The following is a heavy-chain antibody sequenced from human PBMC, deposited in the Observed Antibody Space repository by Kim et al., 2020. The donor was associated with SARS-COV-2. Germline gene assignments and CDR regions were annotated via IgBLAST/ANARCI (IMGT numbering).Heavy chain of an antibody. D-gene: IGHD4-17*01. CDR2: T. J-gene: IGHJ4*02. CDR3: AGDYFQRAYFDY. Sequence: TKYADSVGGRFTSSRDNAKNTLYLQMNDVRAEDTAVYYCAGDYFQRAYFDYWGQGTPVTVSS. V-gene: IGHV3-74*03.